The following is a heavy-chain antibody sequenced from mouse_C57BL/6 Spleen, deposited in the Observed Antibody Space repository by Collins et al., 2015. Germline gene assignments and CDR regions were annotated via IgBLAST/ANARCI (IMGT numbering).Heavy chain of an antibody. V-gene: IGHV1-50*01. CDR1: GYTFTSYW. J-gene: IGHJ1*03. Sequence: QGQLQQPGAELVKPGASVKLSCKASGYTFTSYWMQWVKQRPGQGLEWIGEIDPSNTYTNCNQKFKVKATLAVDTSSSTAYMQLSSLTSEDSAVYYCARRVYYGTSYGYFDVWGTGTTVTVSS. CDR3: ARRVYYGTSYGYFDV. CDR2: IDPSNTYT. D-gene: IGHD1-1*01.